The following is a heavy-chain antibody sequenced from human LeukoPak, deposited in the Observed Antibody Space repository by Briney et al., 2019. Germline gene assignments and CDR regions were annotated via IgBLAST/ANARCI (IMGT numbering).Heavy chain of an antibody. CDR1: GGSVSSYY. CDR3: ARPGGAFWYFDL. J-gene: IGHJ2*01. D-gene: IGHD4/OR15-4a*01. V-gene: IGHV4-59*02. CDR2: IYYSGST. Sequence: SETLSLTCTVSGGSVSSYYWSWIRQPPGKGLEWIGYIYYSGSTNNNPSLKSRVTISVDTSKNQFSPKLSSVTAADTAVYYCARPGGAFWYFDLWGRGTLVTVSS.